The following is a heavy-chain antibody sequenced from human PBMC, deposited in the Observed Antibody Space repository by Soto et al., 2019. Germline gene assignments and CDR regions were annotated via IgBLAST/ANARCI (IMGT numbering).Heavy chain of an antibody. Sequence: QVQLQESGPGLVKPSQTLSLTCTVSGGPIRSGDYYWSWIRQHPGKGLEWIGYIFSSGRTYYNPSLKSRVTMSVETSKHQFSLKLSSVTAAYTAVYYCARGVSSGELLVLNWFDPWGQGTLVTVSS. V-gene: IGHV4-31*03. CDR1: GGPIRSGDYY. J-gene: IGHJ5*02. CDR2: IFSSGRT. CDR3: ARGVSSGELLVLNWFDP. D-gene: IGHD1-7*01.